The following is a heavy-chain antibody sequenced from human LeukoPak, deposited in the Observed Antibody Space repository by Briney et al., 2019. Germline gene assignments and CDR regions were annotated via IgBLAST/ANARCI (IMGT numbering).Heavy chain of an antibody. CDR3: ARGYYDSSGLSWDWFDP. CDR2: ISAYNGNT. CDR1: GYTFTSYG. J-gene: IGHJ5*02. D-gene: IGHD3-22*01. Sequence: ASVKVSCKASGYTFTSYGISWVRQAPGQGLEWMGWISAYNGNTNYAQKLQGRVTMTTDTSTSTAYMELRSLRSDDTAVYYCARGYYDSSGLSWDWFDPWGQGTLVAVSS. V-gene: IGHV1-18*01.